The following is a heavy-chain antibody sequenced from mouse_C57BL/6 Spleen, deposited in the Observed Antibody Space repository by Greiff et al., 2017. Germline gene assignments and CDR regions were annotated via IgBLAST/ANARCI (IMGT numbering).Heavy chain of an antibody. Sequence: VQLQQSGAELARPGASVKLSCKASGFTFTSYGISWVKQRTGPGLEWIGEIYPRSGNTYYNEKFKGKATLTADKSSSTAYMKLRSLTSEDSAVYFCARGDYDYDVGYWGQGTTLTVSS. CDR1: GFTFTSYG. CDR3: ARGDYDYDVGY. J-gene: IGHJ2*01. V-gene: IGHV1-81*01. CDR2: IYPRSGNT. D-gene: IGHD2-4*01.